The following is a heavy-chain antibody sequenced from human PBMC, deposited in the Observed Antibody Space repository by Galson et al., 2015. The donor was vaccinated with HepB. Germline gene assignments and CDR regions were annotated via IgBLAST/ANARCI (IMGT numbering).Heavy chain of an antibody. D-gene: IGHD2-15*01. CDR1: GFTFSSYA. Sequence: SLRLSCAASGFTFSSYAMHWVRQAPGKGLEWVAVISYDGSNKYYADSVKGRFTISRDNSKSTLYLQMNSLRAEDTAVYYCARDPAPLGYCSGGSCHGWFDPWGQGTLVTVSS. CDR2: ISYDGSNK. J-gene: IGHJ5*02. CDR3: ARDPAPLGYCSGGSCHGWFDP. V-gene: IGHV3-30*04.